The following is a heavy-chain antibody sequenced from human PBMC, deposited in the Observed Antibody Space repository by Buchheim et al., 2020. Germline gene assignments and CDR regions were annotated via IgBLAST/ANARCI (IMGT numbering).Heavy chain of an antibody. Sequence: QTLLVQSEAEVKKPGASVKVSCKASGYSFTSYGLSWVRQAPGQGLEWMGWISGYNGNTIFAQKVQGRVTMTTDTSTSTAYMELRSLRSDDTAVYYCARVMEGAGTYYNGFYGMDVWGQGTT. D-gene: IGHD3-10*01. J-gene: IGHJ6*02. V-gene: IGHV1-18*01. CDR3: ARVMEGAGTYYNGFYGMDV. CDR2: ISGYNGNT. CDR1: GYSFTSYG.